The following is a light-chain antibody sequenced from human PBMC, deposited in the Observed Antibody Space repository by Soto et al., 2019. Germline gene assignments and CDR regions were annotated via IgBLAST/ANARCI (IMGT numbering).Light chain of an antibody. V-gene: IGKV3D-15*01. J-gene: IGKJ1*01. Sequence: EVVLTQSPATLSLSPGERATLSCRASENVRTFVDWYQQKPGQAPRLLIYGASNRATGIPARFSGSGSGTEFTLTITSLQSEDFAVYYCQQYKKWPWTFGQGTKVDI. CDR3: QQYKKWPWT. CDR1: ENVRTF. CDR2: GAS.